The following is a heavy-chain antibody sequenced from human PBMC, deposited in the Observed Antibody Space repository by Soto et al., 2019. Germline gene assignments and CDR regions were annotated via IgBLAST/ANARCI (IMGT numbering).Heavy chain of an antibody. CDR3: ARDLLGYCSSTSCYPTE. CDR1: GGSISSGGYS. D-gene: IGHD2-2*01. Sequence: QLQLQESGSGLVKPSQTLSLTCAVSGGSISSGGYSWSWIRQPPGKGLEWIGYIYHSGSTYYNPSLKSRVTISVDRSKNQFSLKLSSVTAADTAVYYCARDLLGYCSSTSCYPTEWGQGTLVTVSS. CDR2: IYHSGST. J-gene: IGHJ4*02. V-gene: IGHV4-30-2*01.